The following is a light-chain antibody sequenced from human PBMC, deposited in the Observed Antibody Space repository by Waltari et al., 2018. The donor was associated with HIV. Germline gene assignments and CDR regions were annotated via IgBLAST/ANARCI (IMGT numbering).Light chain of an antibody. CDR1: SGRLARHH. J-gene: IGLJ2*01. CDR2: EHN. V-gene: IGLV6-57*01. Sequence: NFILTQTHPWSEAPGETVTIFCTRSSGRLARHHGQGYQQRPGSSPTTVIYEHNQRPSGVPDRFSGSIDSSSNSASLTISGLKTEDEADYYCQSYDSSNHVVFGGGTKVTVL. CDR3: QSYDSSNHVV.